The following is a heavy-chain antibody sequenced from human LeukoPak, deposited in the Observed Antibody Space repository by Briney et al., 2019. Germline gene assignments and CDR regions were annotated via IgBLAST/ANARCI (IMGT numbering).Heavy chain of an antibody. J-gene: IGHJ3*02. CDR3: AREGTGTTLAPDAFDI. V-gene: IGHV3-33*01. Sequence: GGSLRLPCAASGFTFSSYGMHWVRQAPGKGLEWVAVIWYDGSNKYYADSVKGRFTISRDNSKNTLYLQMNSLRAEDTAVYYCAREGTGTTLAPDAFDIWGQGTMVTVSS. CDR2: IWYDGSNK. CDR1: GFTFSSYG. D-gene: IGHD1-7*01.